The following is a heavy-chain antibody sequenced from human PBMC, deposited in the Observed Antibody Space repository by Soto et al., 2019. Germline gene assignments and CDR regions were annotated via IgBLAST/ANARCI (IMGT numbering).Heavy chain of an antibody. J-gene: IGHJ6*02. Sequence: PGGSLRLSCAASGLDFSSEVMCWVRQAPGKGLEWVSSISGSGRTIYHADSMWGRFAISRDNSKNSLYLQLNNLRVDDTAVYYCAKVGPSYYYGMDVWGQGTTVTVSS. CDR3: AKVGPSYYYGMDV. CDR2: ISGSGRTI. V-gene: IGHV3-23*01. CDR1: GLDFSSEV. D-gene: IGHD1-26*01.